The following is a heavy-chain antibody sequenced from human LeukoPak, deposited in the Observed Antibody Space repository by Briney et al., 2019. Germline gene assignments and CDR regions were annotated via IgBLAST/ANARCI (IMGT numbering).Heavy chain of an antibody. D-gene: IGHD1-1*01. CDR3: ARGGELERRSGYYYYGMDV. V-gene: IGHV1-24*01. CDR1: GYTLTELS. Sequence: ASVKVSCKVSGYTLTELSMHWVRQAPGKGLEWMGGFDPEDGETIYAQKFQGRVTITADESTSTAYMELSSLRSEDTAVYYCARGGELERRSGYYYYGMDVWGQGTTVTVSS. J-gene: IGHJ6*02. CDR2: FDPEDGET.